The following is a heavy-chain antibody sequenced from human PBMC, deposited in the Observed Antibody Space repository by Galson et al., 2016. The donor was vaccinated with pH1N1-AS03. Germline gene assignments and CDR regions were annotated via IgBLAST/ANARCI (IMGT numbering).Heavy chain of an antibody. CDR3: ARGKRDDF. V-gene: IGHV3-66*01. CDR1: GFTVSNNY. Sequence: SLRLSCAASGFTVSNNYVAWVRQAPGKGLEWVSVIYSGGGTYYADSVKGRFTISRDTSKNTVHLQMSSLRAEDTAIYYCARGKRDDFWGEGTLVTVSS. J-gene: IGHJ4*02. D-gene: IGHD1-1*01. CDR2: IYSGGGT.